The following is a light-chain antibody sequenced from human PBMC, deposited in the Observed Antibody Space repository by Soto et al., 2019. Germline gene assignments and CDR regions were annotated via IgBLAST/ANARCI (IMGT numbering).Light chain of an antibody. CDR3: QQYNNWPMWT. CDR2: GAS. J-gene: IGKJ1*01. Sequence: EIVMTQSPATLSVSPGERATLSCRASQSVSSNLAWYQQKPGQAPRLLIYGASTRATGTPARISGSGSGTEFTLIISRLQSEDFAVYYCQQYNNWPMWTFGQGTKVEIK. CDR1: QSVSSN. V-gene: IGKV3-15*01.